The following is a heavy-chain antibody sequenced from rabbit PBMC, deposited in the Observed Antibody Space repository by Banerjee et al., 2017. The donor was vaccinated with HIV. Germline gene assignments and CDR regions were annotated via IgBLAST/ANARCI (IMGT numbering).Heavy chain of an antibody. J-gene: IGHJ4*01. Sequence: QQQLEESGGGLVKPEGSLTLTCKASGNDFSAYAISWVRQAPGKGLEWIAFLYPIYGATDYASWVNGRFTVSLDNAQNTVFLQMTSLTAADTATYFCASLPCDTTGGDFIEGVLPHYFNLWGPGTLVTVS. CDR3: ASLPCDTTGGDFIEGVLPHYFNL. CDR2: LYPIYGAT. V-gene: IGHV1S47*01. CDR1: GNDFSAYA. D-gene: IGHD7-1*01.